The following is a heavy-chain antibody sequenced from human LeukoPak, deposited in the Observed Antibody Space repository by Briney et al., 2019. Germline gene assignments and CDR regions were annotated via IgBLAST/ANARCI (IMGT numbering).Heavy chain of an antibody. Sequence: ASVKVSSKVSGYTLTELSIHWVRQAPGKGLEWMGGFDPEDGETIYAQKFQGRVTMTEDTSTDTAYMELSSLRSEDTAVYYCATGPGHSYGDFDYWGQGTLVTVSS. CDR2: FDPEDGET. CDR1: GYTLTELS. V-gene: IGHV1-24*01. CDR3: ATGPGHSYGDFDY. D-gene: IGHD5-18*01. J-gene: IGHJ4*02.